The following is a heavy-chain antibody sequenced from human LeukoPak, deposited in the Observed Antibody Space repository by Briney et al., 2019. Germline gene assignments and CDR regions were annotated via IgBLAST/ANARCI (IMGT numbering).Heavy chain of an antibody. V-gene: IGHV4-59*12. CDR1: GGSIRSYY. J-gene: IGHJ5*02. D-gene: IGHD6-13*01. CDR3: ARGGYSSSWYWSDNWFDP. Sequence: SETLSLTCTVSGGSIRSYYWSWLRQPPGKGLEWIGYIYYSGSTNYNPSLKSRVTISVGTSKNQFSLKLSSVTAADTAVYYCARGGYSSSWYWSDNWFDPWGQGTLVTVSS. CDR2: IYYSGST.